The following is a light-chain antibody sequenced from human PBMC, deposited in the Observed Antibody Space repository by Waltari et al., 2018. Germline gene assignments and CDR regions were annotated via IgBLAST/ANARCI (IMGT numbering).Light chain of an antibody. CDR2: DVS. CDR1: SSDVGGYNY. J-gene: IGLJ2*01. CDR3: SSYTSSSTLV. Sequence: QSALTQPAPVSGSPGQSITISCTGTSSDVGGYNYFSWYQQHPGKAPKLMIYDVSKRPSGVSNRFSGSKSGNTASLTISGLQAEDEADYYCSSYTSSSTLVFGGGTKLTVL. V-gene: IGLV2-14*01.